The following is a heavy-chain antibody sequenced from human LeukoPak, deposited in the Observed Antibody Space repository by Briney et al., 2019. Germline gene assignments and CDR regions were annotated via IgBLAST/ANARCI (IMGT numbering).Heavy chain of an antibody. J-gene: IGHJ4*02. V-gene: IGHV7-4-1*02. Sequence: ASVKVSCKASGYTFTSYAMNWVRQAPRQGLEWMGWINTNTGNPTYAQGFTGRIVLSLDTSVSTAYLQISSLKAEDSAVYYCAKNGLGAVVKTDWGQGTLVTVSS. CDR1: GYTFTSYA. D-gene: IGHD3-22*01. CDR2: INTNTGNP. CDR3: AKNGLGAVVKTD.